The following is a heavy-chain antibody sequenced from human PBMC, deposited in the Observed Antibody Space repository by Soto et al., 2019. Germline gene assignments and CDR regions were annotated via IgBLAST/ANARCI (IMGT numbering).Heavy chain of an antibody. J-gene: IGHJ4*02. CDR1: GGSITNYY. D-gene: IGHD6-13*01. Sequence: QVQLQESGPGLVKPSETLSLTCSVSGGSITNYYWSWIRQPAGKGLEWIGRTYSSGSISYNPSLKSRVTMSVATSRNQISLKLSSVTGADTAVYYCARQTAYSTSWHDYWGQGALVTVSS. CDR3: ARQTAYSTSWHDY. CDR2: TYSSGSI. V-gene: IGHV4-4*07.